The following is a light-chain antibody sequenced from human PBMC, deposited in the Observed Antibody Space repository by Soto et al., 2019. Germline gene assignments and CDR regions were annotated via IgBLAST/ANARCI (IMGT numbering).Light chain of an antibody. Sequence: EIVLTQSPGTLSLSPGERATLSCRARQSVSNNYLAWYQQRPGQPPRLLIFGASTRATGIPARFSGSGSEAEFALTISTLQSEDFAVYYCQQYSVWPLTFGGGTKVDIK. J-gene: IGKJ4*01. CDR2: GAS. V-gene: IGKV3D-15*01. CDR1: QSVSNN. CDR3: QQYSVWPLT.